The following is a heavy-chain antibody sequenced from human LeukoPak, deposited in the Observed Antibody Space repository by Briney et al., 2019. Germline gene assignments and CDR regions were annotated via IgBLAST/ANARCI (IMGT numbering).Heavy chain of an antibody. J-gene: IGHJ4*02. D-gene: IGHD3-22*01. Sequence: GGSLRLSCAAPGFTFSSYAMHWVRQAPGKGLEWVAVISYDGSNKYYADSVKGRFTISRDNSKNTLYLQMNSLRAEDTAVYYCARDGGTMIVVVTMYYFDYWGQGTLVTVSS. CDR1: GFTFSSYA. V-gene: IGHV3-30-3*01. CDR3: ARDGGTMIVVVTMYYFDY. CDR2: ISYDGSNK.